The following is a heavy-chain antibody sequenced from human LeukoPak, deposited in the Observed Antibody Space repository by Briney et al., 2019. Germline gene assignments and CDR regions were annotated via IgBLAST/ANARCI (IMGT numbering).Heavy chain of an antibody. D-gene: IGHD1-1*01. Sequence: GGSLRLSCAASGFTFSDYGMHWVRQAPGKGLEWVAFIRYDGSNKYYADSVKGRFTISRDNSKNTLYLQMNSLRAEDTAVYYCAKGKDSKNPRLDYWGQGTLVTVSS. CDR3: AKGKDSKNPRLDY. J-gene: IGHJ4*02. V-gene: IGHV3-30*02. CDR1: GFTFSDYG. CDR2: IRYDGSNK.